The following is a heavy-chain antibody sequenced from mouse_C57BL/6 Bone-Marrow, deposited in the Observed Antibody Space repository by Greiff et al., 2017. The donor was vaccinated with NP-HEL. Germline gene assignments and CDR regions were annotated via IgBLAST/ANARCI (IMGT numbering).Heavy chain of an antibody. CDR2: ISYDGSN. CDR3: ARGLYYGSSVWYFDV. V-gene: IGHV3-6*01. Sequence: VQLQQSGPGLVKPSQSLSLTCSVTGYSITSGYYWNWIRQFPGNKLEWMGYISYDGSNNYNPSLKNRISITRDTSKNQFFLKLNSVTTEDTATYYCARGLYYGSSVWYFDVWGTGTTVTVSS. J-gene: IGHJ1*03. CDR1: GYSITSGYY. D-gene: IGHD1-1*01.